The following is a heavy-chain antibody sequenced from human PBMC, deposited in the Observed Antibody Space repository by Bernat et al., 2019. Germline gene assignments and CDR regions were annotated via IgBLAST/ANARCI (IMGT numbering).Heavy chain of an antibody. CDR2: IRSKAYGGTT. J-gene: IGHJ4*02. D-gene: IGHD3-22*01. V-gene: IGHV3-49*03. CDR1: GFTFGDYA. Sequence: EVQLVESGGGLVQPGRSLRLSCPASGFTFGDYAMSWFRQAPGKGLEWVGFIRSKAYGGTTEYAASVKGRFTISRDDSKSIAYLQMNSLKTEDTAVYYCTRVGSVIVVVTPFDYWGQGTLVTVSS. CDR3: TRVGSVIVVVTPFDY.